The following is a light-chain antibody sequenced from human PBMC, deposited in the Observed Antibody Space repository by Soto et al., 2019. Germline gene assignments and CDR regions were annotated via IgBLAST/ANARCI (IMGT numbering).Light chain of an antibody. V-gene: IGLV2-14*01. J-gene: IGLJ2*01. CDR2: EVT. CDR1: SSDGDP. CDR3: SSYTAASTLDVV. Sequence: QSVLTQPASVSGSPGQSITISCSGTSSDGDPVSWYQQHPGKAPKLIIYEVTNRPSGVSNRFSGSKSDYTASLTISGLQAEDEADYYCSSYTAASTLDVVFGGGTKVTVL.